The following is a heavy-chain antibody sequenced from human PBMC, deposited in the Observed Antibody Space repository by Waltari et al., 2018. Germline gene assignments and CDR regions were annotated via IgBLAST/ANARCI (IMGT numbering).Heavy chain of an antibody. J-gene: IGHJ4*02. CDR2: ISGSGDNT. Sequence: EVQLVESGGGLVQPGGSLRLSCAASGFTFSSYAMRRVRQAPGKGLEWVSVISGSGDNTYYADSVKGRFTISRDNSKNTLYLQMNSLRADDTATYYCAKDRYCNYISCYGGWVYWGQGNLVTVSS. CDR1: GFTFSSYA. D-gene: IGHD2-2*01. CDR3: AKDRYCNYISCYGGWVY. V-gene: IGHV3-23*04.